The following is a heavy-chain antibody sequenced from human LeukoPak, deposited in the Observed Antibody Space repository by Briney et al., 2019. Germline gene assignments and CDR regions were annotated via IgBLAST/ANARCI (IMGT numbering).Heavy chain of an antibody. J-gene: IGHJ6*03. D-gene: IGHD2-2*01. CDR1: GGSFSGYY. Sequence: PSETLSLTCAVYGGSFSGYYWSWIRQPPGKGLEWIGEINHSGSINYNPSLKSRVTMSVDTSKNQFSLKLSSVTAADTAVYYCARGGRYCSSTSCSGAYYYYYYMDVWGKGTTVTISS. CDR3: ARGGRYCSSTSCSGAYYYYYYMDV. V-gene: IGHV4-34*01. CDR2: INHSGSI.